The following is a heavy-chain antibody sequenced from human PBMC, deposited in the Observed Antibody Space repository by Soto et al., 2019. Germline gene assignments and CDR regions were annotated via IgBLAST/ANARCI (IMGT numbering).Heavy chain of an antibody. CDR1: GGSISSGDYY. V-gene: IGHV4-30-4*01. D-gene: IGHD2-15*01. J-gene: IGHJ5*02. CDR3: ATGGNPTLSDGWFDP. CDR2: IYNTGRT. Sequence: QVQLQESGPGLVKPSQTLSLTCTVSGGSISSGDYYWSWIRQPPGKGLEWIGHIYNTGRTYYKSSIQSRLLMPLSTSKNQVSLNLSSVPAADTGVYYCATGGNPTLSDGWFDPWGQGTLVIVSS.